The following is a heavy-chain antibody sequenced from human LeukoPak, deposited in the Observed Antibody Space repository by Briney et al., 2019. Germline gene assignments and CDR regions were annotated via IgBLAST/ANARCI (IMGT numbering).Heavy chain of an antibody. CDR2: INPNSGGT. J-gene: IGHJ4*02. V-gene: IGHV1-2*04. D-gene: IGHD3-22*01. CDR1: GYTFTGYY. CDR3: AKDGTYDSSGYPDW. Sequence: ASVKVSCKASGYTFTGYYMHWVRQAPGQGLEWMGWINPNSGGTNYAQKFQGWVTMTRDTSISTAYMELSRLRSDDTAVYYCAKDGTYDSSGYPDWWGQGTLVTVSS.